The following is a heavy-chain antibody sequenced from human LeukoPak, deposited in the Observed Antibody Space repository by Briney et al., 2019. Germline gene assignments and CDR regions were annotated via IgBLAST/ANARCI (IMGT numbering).Heavy chain of an antibody. CDR1: GFTFSSYG. V-gene: IGHV3-30*02. CDR3: AKDGGGYSSSWGYYFDY. D-gene: IGHD6-13*01. CDR2: IRYDGSNK. Sequence: GGSLRLSCAASGFTFSSYGMHWVRQAPGKGLEWVAFIRYDGSNKYYADSVKGRLTISRDNSKNTLYLQMNSLRAEDTAVYYCAKDGGGYSSSWGYYFDYWGQGTLVTVSS. J-gene: IGHJ4*02.